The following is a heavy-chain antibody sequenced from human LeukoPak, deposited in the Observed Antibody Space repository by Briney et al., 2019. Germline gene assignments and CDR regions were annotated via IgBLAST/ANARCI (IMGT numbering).Heavy chain of an antibody. D-gene: IGHD3-22*01. J-gene: IGHJ4*02. CDR1: GFTFSSHW. CDR2: INSDGSSI. Sequence: GGSLRLSCAASGFTFSSHWMHWVRQAPGKGLVWVSRINSDGSSISYADSVKGRFTISRDNSKNTLYLQMNSLRAEDTAVYYCAKAHYDSSGRTIDYWGQGTLVTVSS. CDR3: AKAHYDSSGRTIDY. V-gene: IGHV3-74*01.